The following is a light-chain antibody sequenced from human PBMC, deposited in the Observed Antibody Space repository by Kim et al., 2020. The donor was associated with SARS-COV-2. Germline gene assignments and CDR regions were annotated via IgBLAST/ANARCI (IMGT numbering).Light chain of an antibody. CDR2: GGC. Sequence: LGTGERATHYCRASQSDSSRYVAWYQEKPGQAPRLLIYGGCSRATGIPDRFSGSGYGTDFTLTISRLEPEDFEVYYCQQYGSSYTFGQGTKLEI. J-gene: IGKJ2*01. V-gene: IGKV3-20*01. CDR1: QSDSSRY. CDR3: QQYGSSYT.